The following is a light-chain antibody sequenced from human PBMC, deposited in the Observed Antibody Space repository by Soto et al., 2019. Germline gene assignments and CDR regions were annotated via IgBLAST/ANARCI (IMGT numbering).Light chain of an antibody. CDR3: CSYAGSYTFV. J-gene: IGLJ2*01. CDR2: DVT. Sequence: QAVVTQPRSVSGSPGQSVTISCTGTSSDVGGYNSVSWYQHHPGKAPKLMNYDVTKRPSGVPDRFSGSKSGNTASLTISGLQAEDEADYYCCSYAGSYTFVFGGGTKVTVL. CDR1: SSDVGGYNS. V-gene: IGLV2-11*01.